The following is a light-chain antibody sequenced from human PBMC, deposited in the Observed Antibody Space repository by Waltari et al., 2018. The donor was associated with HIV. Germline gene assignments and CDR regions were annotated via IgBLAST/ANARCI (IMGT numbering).Light chain of an antibody. V-gene: IGLV2-14*03. CDR2: DVD. Sequence: SAVTQPASVSGLPGQSITISCTGDDRDFGLYNFFSWYQQHPGKLPRLIVSDVDSRASGISTRFSGSKSGQTASLSISGLRAEDEADYYCDFFTDDNTLLFGGGTKVTVL. CDR1: DRDFGLYNF. CDR3: DFFTDDNTLL. J-gene: IGLJ3*02.